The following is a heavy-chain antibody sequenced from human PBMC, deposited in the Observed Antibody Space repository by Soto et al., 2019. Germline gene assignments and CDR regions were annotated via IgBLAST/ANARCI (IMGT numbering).Heavy chain of an antibody. CDR1: GYTFSTSG. J-gene: IGHJ6*02. Sequence: QVQLVQSGAEVRKPGASVKVSCKASGYTFSTSGMSWLRQAPGQGLEWMGWISTYNGDTNDAPKFQDRVTMTSDTSTSTVYMELRSLRSDDTAVYYGAGAGAAPYYCYGMDVWGQGTRVTVSS. CDR2: ISTYNGDT. D-gene: IGHD2-15*01. CDR3: AGAGAAPYYCYGMDV. V-gene: IGHV1-18*01.